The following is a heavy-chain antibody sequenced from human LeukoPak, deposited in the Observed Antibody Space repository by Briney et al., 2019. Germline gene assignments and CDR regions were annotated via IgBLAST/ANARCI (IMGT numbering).Heavy chain of an antibody. J-gene: IGHJ4*02. D-gene: IGHD3-10*01. CDR1: GGSISSYY. CDR3: ARGSRWFGEELYDY. CDR2: IYYSGST. Sequence: SETLSLTCTVSGGSISSYYWSWIRQPPGKGLEWIGYIYYSGSTNYNPSLKSRVTISVDTSKNQFSLKLSSVTAADTAVYYCARGSRWFGEELYDYWGQGTLVTVSS. V-gene: IGHV4-59*01.